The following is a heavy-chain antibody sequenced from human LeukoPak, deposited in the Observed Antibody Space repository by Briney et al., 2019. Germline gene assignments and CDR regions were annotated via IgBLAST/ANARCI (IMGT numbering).Heavy chain of an antibody. Sequence: SVKVSCKASGGSGGSFSNHGINWVRQAPGHGLEWMGRIIPIFGSANYAQKFQGRVTISANESTSTAYMELNSLRPDDTAVFYCARDKGYSNGYYDYYLDVWGQGTTVTVSS. D-gene: IGHD5-18*01. CDR3: ARDKGYSNGYYDYYLDV. CDR1: GGSGGSFSNHG. CDR2: IIPIFGSA. V-gene: IGHV1-69*13. J-gene: IGHJ6*03.